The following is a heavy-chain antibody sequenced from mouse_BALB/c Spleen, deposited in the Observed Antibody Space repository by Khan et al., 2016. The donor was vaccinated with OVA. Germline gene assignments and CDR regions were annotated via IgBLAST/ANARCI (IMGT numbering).Heavy chain of an antibody. D-gene: IGHD1-1*01. CDR2: INPATDYT. V-gene: IGHV1-7*01. J-gene: IGHJ3*01. CDR1: GYTFTSYW. CDR3: VNHGSSSAWFTH. Sequence: QVQLQQPGAELAKPGASVKMSCKASGYTFTSYWMHWVKQRPGQGLEWIGYINPATDYTEYNQKFKNKATLTADKSSSTAYMQLSSLTSEDSAVYYCVNHGSSSAWFTHWGQGTPVTVSA.